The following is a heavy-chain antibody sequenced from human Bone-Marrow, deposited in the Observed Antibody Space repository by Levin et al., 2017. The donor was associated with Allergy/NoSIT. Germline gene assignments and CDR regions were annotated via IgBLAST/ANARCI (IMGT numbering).Heavy chain of an antibody. Sequence: EASVKVSCKASGYTFTNYYIHWVRQAPGQGLEWMGWINPNSGGTNYAQKFQGGVTMTRDTSITTVYMELSRLRSDDTAVYYCARSKTARPNEYFQYWGQGTLVTISS. J-gene: IGHJ1*01. D-gene: IGHD2-2*01. CDR1: GYTFTNYY. CDR3: ARSKTARPNEYFQY. CDR2: INPNSGGT. V-gene: IGHV1-2*02.